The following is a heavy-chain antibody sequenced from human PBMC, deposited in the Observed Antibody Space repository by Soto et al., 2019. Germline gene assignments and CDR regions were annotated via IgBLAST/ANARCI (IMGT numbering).Heavy chain of an antibody. CDR2: IYYSGST. V-gene: IGHV4-39*02. CDR3: VRDGGAVFAY. D-gene: IGHD3-10*01. J-gene: IGHJ4*02. CDR1: GGSISSSSYY. Sequence: SETLSLTCTVSGGSISSSSYYWGWIRQPPGKGLEWIGSIYYSGSTYYNPSLKSRVTISVDTSKNQFSLKLSSVTAADTAVYYCVRDGGAVFAYWGQGTLVTVSS.